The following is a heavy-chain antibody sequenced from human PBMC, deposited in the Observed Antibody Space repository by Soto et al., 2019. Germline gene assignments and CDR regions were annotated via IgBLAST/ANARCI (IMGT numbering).Heavy chain of an antibody. CDR3: ARGSRGWYDYYYYGMDV. CDR2: ISAYNGNT. CDR1: GYTFTSYG. D-gene: IGHD6-19*01. V-gene: IGHV1-18*01. Sequence: ASVKVSCKASGYTFTSYGISWVRQAPGQGLEWIGWISAYNGNTNYAQKLQGRVTMTTDTSTSTAYMELRSLRSDDTAVYYCARGSRGWYDYYYYGMDVWGQGTTVTVSS. J-gene: IGHJ6*02.